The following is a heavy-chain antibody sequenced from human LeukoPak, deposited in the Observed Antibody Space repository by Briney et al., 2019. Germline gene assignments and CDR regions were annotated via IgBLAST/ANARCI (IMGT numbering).Heavy chain of an antibody. CDR3: AREGSSGYYSDY. V-gene: IGHV4-59*01. D-gene: IGHD3-22*01. CDR1: GGSISSYY. J-gene: IGHJ4*02. Sequence: SETLSPTCTVSGGSISSYYWSWIRQPPGKGLEWIGYIYYSGSTNYNPSLKSRVTISVDTSKNQFSLKLSSVTAADTAVYYCAREGSSGYYSDYWGQGTLVTVSS. CDR2: IYYSGST.